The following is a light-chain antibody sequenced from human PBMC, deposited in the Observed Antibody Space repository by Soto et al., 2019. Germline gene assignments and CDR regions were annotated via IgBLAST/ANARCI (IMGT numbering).Light chain of an antibody. CDR2: DIS. J-gene: IGKJ5*01. V-gene: IGKV3-15*01. CDR3: QQYNNWPS. CDR1: QTVSRN. Sequence: EVVMTQSPATLSVSPGERATLSCRASQTVSRNLAWYQQRPGQAPRLLIYDISNRAAGVPARFSGSGSETESTLTIRSLQSEDFAVYFCQQYNNWPSFGQGTRLEI.